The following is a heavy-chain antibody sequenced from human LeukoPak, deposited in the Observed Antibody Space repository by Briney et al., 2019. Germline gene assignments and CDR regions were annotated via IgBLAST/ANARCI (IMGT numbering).Heavy chain of an antibody. CDR3: AKGSGSSGWYTHFDY. Sequence: GGSLRLSCEVSAFTFSRYGISWVRQAPGKGLEWVSAVSGSGGSTYYADSVKGRFTISRDNSKNTLYLQMNSLRAEDTAVYYCAKGSGSSGWYTHFDYWGQGTLVTVSS. D-gene: IGHD6-19*01. CDR2: VSGSGGST. J-gene: IGHJ4*02. V-gene: IGHV3-23*01. CDR1: AFTFSRYG.